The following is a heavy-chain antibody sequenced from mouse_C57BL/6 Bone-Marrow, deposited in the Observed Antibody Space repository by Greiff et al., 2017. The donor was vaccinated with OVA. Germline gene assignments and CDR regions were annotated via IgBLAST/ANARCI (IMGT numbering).Heavy chain of an antibody. D-gene: IGHD2-3*01. Sequence: QVQLQQPGAELVKPGASVKLSCKASGYTFTSYWMHWVKQRPGQGLEWIGMIHPNSGSTNYNEKIKSKATLTVDKSSSTAYMQLSSLTAEYSAVYYCASRGGIYDGYFHWYFDVWGTGTTVTVSS. V-gene: IGHV1-64*01. CDR2: IHPNSGST. CDR1: GYTFTSYW. CDR3: ASRGGIYDGYFHWYFDV. J-gene: IGHJ1*03.